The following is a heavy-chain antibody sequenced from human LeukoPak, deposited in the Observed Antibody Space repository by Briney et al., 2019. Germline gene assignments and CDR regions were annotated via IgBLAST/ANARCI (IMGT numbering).Heavy chain of an antibody. CDR1: GGSFSGYY. D-gene: IGHD5-18*01. Sequence: PSETLSLTCAVHGGSFSGYYWSWIRQPPGKGLEWIGEINHSGSTNYNPSLKSRVTISVDTSKNQFSLKLSSVTAADTAVYYCARGRRLQRPDAFDIWGQGTMVTVSS. V-gene: IGHV4-34*01. CDR3: ARGRRLQRPDAFDI. J-gene: IGHJ3*02. CDR2: INHSGST.